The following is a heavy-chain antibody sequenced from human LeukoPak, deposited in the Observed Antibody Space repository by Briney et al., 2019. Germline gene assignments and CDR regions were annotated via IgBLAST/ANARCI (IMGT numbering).Heavy chain of an antibody. V-gene: IGHV3-30*18. CDR1: GFTFSFYD. CDR3: AKGHSQSTAFDY. CDR2: ISYDGSRK. Sequence: PGRSLRLSCAASGFTFSFYDIHWVRQAPGNGLEGVAVISYDGSRKYYAGSVRGRFTVSRDNSKNTVYLQMNSLRDEDTAVYYCAKGHSQSTAFDYWGQGILVTVSS. D-gene: IGHD6-6*01. J-gene: IGHJ4*02.